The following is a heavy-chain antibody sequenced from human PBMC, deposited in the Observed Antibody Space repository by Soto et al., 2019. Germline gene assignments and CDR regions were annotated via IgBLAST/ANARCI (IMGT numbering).Heavy chain of an antibody. CDR1: GGSISSYY. V-gene: IGHV4-59*08. Sequence: QVQLQESGPGLVKPSETMSLSCTVSGGSISSYYWSWFRQSPGKRMEWIGYVHHSWGSSYNPSLQSRVAISLATSKSQFPLKVTSVTATATAVYYCARQGFGPLHGLVDVWGQGTTVTVSS. J-gene: IGHJ6*02. CDR2: VHHSWGS. D-gene: IGHD3-10*01. CDR3: ARQGFGPLHGLVDV.